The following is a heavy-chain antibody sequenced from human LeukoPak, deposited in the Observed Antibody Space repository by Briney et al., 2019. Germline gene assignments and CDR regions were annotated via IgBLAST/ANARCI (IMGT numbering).Heavy chain of an antibody. Sequence: GGSLRLSCAASGFTFSSYWMHWVRQAPGKGLVWVSRINSDGSSTSYADSVKGRFTISRDNAKNTLYLQTNSLRAEDTAVYCCARDGVTTNYGMDVWGQGTTVTVSS. D-gene: IGHD4-17*01. CDR1: GFTFSSYW. J-gene: IGHJ6*02. V-gene: IGHV3-74*01. CDR2: INSDGSST. CDR3: ARDGVTTNYGMDV.